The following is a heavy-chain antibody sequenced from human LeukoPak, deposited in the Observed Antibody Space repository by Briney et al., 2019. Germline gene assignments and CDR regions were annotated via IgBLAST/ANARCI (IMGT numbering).Heavy chain of an antibody. D-gene: IGHD6-19*01. V-gene: IGHV1-69*06. CDR2: IIPIFGTA. J-gene: IGHJ4*02. Sequence: ASVKVSCKASGGTFSSYAISWVRQAPGQGLEWMGGIIPIFGTANYAQKFQGRVTITADKSTSTAYMELSSLRSDDTAVYYCARDMGVAVAFYWGQGTLVTVSS. CDR1: GGTFSSYA. CDR3: ARDMGVAVAFY.